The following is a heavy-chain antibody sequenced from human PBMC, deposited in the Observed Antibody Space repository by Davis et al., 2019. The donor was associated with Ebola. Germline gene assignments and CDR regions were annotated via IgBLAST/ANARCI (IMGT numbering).Heavy chain of an antibody. CDR1: GFTFSSYS. J-gene: IGHJ6*02. CDR3: AREVSSSWTELYYYYYGMDV. D-gene: IGHD6-13*01. Sequence: GESLKISCAASGFTFSSYSMNWVRQAPGKGLEWVSSISSSSSYIYYADSVKGRFTISRDNAKNSLYLQMNSLRAEDTAVYYCAREVSSSWTELYYYYYGMDVWGQGTTVTVSS. CDR2: ISSSSSYI. V-gene: IGHV3-21*01.